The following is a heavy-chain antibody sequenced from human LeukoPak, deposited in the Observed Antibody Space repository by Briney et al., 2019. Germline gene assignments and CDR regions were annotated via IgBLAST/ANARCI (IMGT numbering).Heavy chain of an antibody. V-gene: IGHV3-30*04. CDR2: ISYDGSNK. CDR1: GFTFSSYA. CDR3: ARDGRYCSSTSCYPRKVPYYYYYGMDV. D-gene: IGHD2-2*01. Sequence: PGRSLRLSCAASGFTFSSYATHWVRQAPGKGLEWVAVISYDGSNKYYADSVKGRFTISRDNSKNTLYLQMNSLRAEDTAVYYCARDGRYCSSTSCYPRKVPYYYYYGMDVWGQGTTVTVSS. J-gene: IGHJ6*02.